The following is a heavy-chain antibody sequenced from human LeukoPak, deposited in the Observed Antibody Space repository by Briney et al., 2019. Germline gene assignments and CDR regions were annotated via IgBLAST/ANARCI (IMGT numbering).Heavy chain of an antibody. D-gene: IGHD1-26*01. V-gene: IGHV3-23*01. CDR1: GFTFSSYA. J-gene: IGHJ4*02. CDR2: ISGSGGST. CDR3: AKERIVGAIVDY. Sequence: WGALRLSCAACGFTFSSYAMSWVRQAPGRGREWVSAISGSGGSTYYADSVKGRFTISRDNSKNTLYLQMNSLRAEDTAVYYCAKERIVGAIVDYWGQGTLVTVSS.